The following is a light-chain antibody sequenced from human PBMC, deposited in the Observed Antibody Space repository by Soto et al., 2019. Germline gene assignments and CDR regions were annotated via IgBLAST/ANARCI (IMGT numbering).Light chain of an antibody. CDR3: SSYTSSSTRV. CDR1: SSDVGGYNY. V-gene: IGLV2-14*01. Sequence: QSVLTPPAPVSGSPGQSITISCTGTSSDVGGYNYVSWYQQHPGKAPKLMIYDVSNRPSGVSNRFSGFKSGNTASLSISGLQAEDEADYYCSSYTSSSTRVFGTGTKVTVL. CDR2: DVS. J-gene: IGLJ1*01.